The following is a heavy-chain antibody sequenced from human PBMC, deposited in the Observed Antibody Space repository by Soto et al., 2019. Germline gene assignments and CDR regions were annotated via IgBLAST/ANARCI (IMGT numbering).Heavy chain of an antibody. V-gene: IGHV5-51*01. CDR2: TYPGDSDN. CDR3: ARKPFFSSSSRSYYCFYGMDV. D-gene: IGHD6-6*01. CDR1: GYSFTSYW. J-gene: IGHJ6*02. Sequence: GESLKISCKGSGYSFTSYWNGWVRPMPGKGLERMWITYPGDSDNSYRQSCQRQVTITADKSISTAYLQWSSLKASDTAMYYCARKPFFSSSSRSYYCFYGMDVWGQGTTVTVSS.